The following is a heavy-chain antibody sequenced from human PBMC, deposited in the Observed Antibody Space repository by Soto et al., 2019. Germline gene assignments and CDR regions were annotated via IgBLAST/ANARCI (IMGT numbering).Heavy chain of an antibody. Sequence: SLRLSCAASGFTFDDYAMHWVRQAPGKGLEWVSGISWNSGSIGYADSVKGRFTISRDNAKNSLYLQMNSLRAEDTALYYCAKAIIAASPTSGYFDYWGQGTLVTVSS. V-gene: IGHV3-9*01. CDR2: ISWNSGSI. CDR3: AKAIIAASPTSGYFDY. CDR1: GFTFDDYA. D-gene: IGHD6-6*01. J-gene: IGHJ4*02.